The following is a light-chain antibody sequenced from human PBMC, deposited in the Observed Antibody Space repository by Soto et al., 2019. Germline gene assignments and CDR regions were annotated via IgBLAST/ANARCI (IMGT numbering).Light chain of an antibody. CDR2: SNY. V-gene: IGLV1-47*02. CDR3: AAWDDSLSGYV. Sequence: QSVLTQSPSASGTPGQRVTISCSGSSSNIGSNYVHWYQQVSGTAPKLLIYSNYLRPSGVPDRISGSKSGTSASLAISGLRSEDEADYYCAAWDDSLSGYVFGTGTKVTAL. CDR1: SSNIGSNY. J-gene: IGLJ1*01.